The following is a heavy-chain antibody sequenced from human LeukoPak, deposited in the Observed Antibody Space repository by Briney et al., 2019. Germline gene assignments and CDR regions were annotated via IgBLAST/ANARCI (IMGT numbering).Heavy chain of an antibody. V-gene: IGHV3-21*01. CDR2: ISSSSSYI. Sequence: GGSLRLSCAASGFTFSSYSMNWVRQAPGKGLEWVSSISSSSSYIYYADSVKGRFTISRDNAKNSLYLQMNSLRAEDTAVYYCAREGQPVNWFDPWGQGTLVTVSS. J-gene: IGHJ5*02. CDR1: GFTFSSYS. D-gene: IGHD6-6*01. CDR3: AREGQPVNWFDP.